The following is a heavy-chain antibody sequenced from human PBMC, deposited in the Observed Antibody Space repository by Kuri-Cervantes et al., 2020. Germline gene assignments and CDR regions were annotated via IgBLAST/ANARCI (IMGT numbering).Heavy chain of an antibody. J-gene: IGHJ1*01. CDR3: AKGFNNDGPAKYFQH. V-gene: IGHV3-30*18. CDR2: ISYDGSNK. CDR1: GFTFSSYG. Sequence: GESLKISCAASGFTFSSYGMHWVRQAPGKGLEGVAVISYDGSNKYYADSVKGRFTISRDNSKNTLYLQMNSLRAEDTAVYYCAKGFNNDGPAKYFQHWGQGTLVTVSS. D-gene: IGHD2-8*01.